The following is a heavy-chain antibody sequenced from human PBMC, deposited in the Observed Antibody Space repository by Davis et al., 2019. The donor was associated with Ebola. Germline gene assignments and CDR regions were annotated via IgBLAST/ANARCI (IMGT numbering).Heavy chain of an antibody. J-gene: IGHJ4*02. CDR2: ISGSGSKT. CDR3: AKALYYDVLTGYNY. D-gene: IGHD3-9*01. V-gene: IGHV3-23*01. CDR1: GFTFSSFA. Sequence: GESLKISCVASGFTFSSFAMSWVRQAPGKGPEWVSGISGSGSKTYNADSVKGRFTISRDNSKNILFLQMNSLRAEDTAVYYCAKALYYDVLTGYNYWGQGTLVTVSS.